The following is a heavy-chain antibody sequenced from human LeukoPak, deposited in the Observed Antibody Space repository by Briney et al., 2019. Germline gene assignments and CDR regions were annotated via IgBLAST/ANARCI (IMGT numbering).Heavy chain of an antibody. Sequence: SETLSLTCAVSGCSISSGGYSWRWVRQPPGKGLEGIGYIYHSGSTYYNPSLKSRVTISVDRSKNQFSLKLSSVTAADTAVYYCARGGYDWGSVYYFDYWGQGTLVTVSS. J-gene: IGHJ4*02. CDR1: GCSISSGGYS. V-gene: IGHV4-30-2*01. CDR2: IYHSGST. D-gene: IGHD5-12*01. CDR3: ARGGYDWGSVYYFDY.